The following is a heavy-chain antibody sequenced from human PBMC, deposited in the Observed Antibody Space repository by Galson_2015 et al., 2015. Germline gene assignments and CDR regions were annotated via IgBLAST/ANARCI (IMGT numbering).Heavy chain of an antibody. CDR1: GFTFSSYG. CDR3: AKEAYSSGWHNEFDY. CDR2: ISYDGSNK. V-gene: IGHV3-30*18. D-gene: IGHD6-19*01. J-gene: IGHJ4*02. Sequence: SLRLSCAASGFTFSSYGMHWVRQAPGKGLEWVAVISYDGSNKYYADSVKGRFTISRDNSKNTLYLQMNSLRAEDTAVYYCAKEAYSSGWHNEFDYWGQGTLVTVSS.